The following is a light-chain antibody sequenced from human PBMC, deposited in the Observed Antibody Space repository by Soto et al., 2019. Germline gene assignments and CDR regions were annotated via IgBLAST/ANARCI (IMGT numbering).Light chain of an antibody. CDR1: SSDVGGYNY. CDR2: DVS. CDR3: SSITSSSTYV. Sequence: QSVLTQPASVSGSPGQSITISCTGTSSDVGGYNYVSWYQQHPGKAPKLMIYDVSNRPSGVSNRFSGSKSGNTASLTISGLQAEDEADSYCSSITSSSTYVFGTGTKVTVL. V-gene: IGLV2-14*01. J-gene: IGLJ1*01.